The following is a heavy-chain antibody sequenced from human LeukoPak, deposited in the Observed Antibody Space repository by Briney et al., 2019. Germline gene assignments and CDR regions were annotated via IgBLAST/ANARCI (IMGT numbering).Heavy chain of an antibody. V-gene: IGHV4-39*01. CDR1: GGSISSSSYY. CDR2: IYCSGST. D-gene: IGHD3-9*01. CDR3: ALTIRGHAFDI. Sequence: PSETLSLTCTVSGGSISSSSYYWGWIRQPPGKGLEWIGSIYCSGSTYYNPSLKSRVTISVDTSKNQFSLKLSSVTAADTAVYYCALTIRGHAFDISRQGTMVTVSS. J-gene: IGHJ3*02.